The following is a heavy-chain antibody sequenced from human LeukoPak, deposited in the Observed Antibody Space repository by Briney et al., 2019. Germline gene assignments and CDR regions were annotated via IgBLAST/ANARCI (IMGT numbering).Heavy chain of an antibody. CDR3: ARDLGDTTYYYYMDV. D-gene: IGHD1-26*01. CDR1: GFTFSSYA. Sequence: GGSLRLSCAASGFTFSSYAMSWVRQAPGKGLEWVSAISGSGGRTYYADSVKGRFTISSDNSKNTLYLQMNSLRAEDTAVYYCARDLGDTTYYYYMDVWGKGTTVTVSS. J-gene: IGHJ6*03. V-gene: IGHV3-23*01. CDR2: ISGSGGRT.